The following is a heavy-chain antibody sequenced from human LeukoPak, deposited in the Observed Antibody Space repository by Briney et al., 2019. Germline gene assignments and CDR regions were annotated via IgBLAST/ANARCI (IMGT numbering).Heavy chain of an antibody. CDR3: ARQHQAVITHWFDP. CDR2: INPNSGGT. V-gene: IGHV1-2*02. Sequence: GASVKVSCKASGYTFTGYYMHWVRQAPGQGLEWMGWINPNSGGTNYAQKFQGRVTMTRDTSISTAYMELSRLRSDDTAVYYCARQHQAVITHWFDPWGQGTLVTVSS. D-gene: IGHD3-22*01. J-gene: IGHJ5*02. CDR1: GYTFTGYY.